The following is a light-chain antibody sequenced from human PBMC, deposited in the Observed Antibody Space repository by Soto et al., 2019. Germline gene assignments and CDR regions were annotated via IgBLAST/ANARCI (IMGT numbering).Light chain of an antibody. V-gene: IGKV1-6*01. CDR2: AAS. J-gene: IGKJ4*01. Sequence: AIQMTQFPSSLSASVGDRVTITCRASQGLRNDLGWYQQQPGKAPKLLLYAASTLQGGVPSRFSGSGFGTDFTLTISSLQPEDCATYSCLQDYDYPLTFGGGTKVEIK. CDR3: LQDYDYPLT. CDR1: QGLRND.